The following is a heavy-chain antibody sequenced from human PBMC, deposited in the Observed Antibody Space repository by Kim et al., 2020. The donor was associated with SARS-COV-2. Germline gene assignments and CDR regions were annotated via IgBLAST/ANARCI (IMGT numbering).Heavy chain of an antibody. CDR3: AKDGDYYGSGTDY. D-gene: IGHD3-10*01. Sequence: ADSVKGRFNISRDNSKNSLYLQMNSLRAEDTALYYCAKDGDYYGSGTDYWGQGTLVTVSS. V-gene: IGHV3-43D*03. J-gene: IGHJ4*02.